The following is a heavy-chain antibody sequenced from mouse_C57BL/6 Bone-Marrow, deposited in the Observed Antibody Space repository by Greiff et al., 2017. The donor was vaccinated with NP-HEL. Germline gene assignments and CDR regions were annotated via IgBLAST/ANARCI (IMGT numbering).Heavy chain of an antibody. V-gene: IGHV7-3*01. D-gene: IGHD1-1*01. CDR2: IRNNANGYSS. CDR1: GFTFTDYY. J-gene: IGHJ2*01. Sequence: DVMLVESGGGLVQPGGSLSLSCAASGFTFTDYYMSWVRQPPGKALEWLGFIRNNANGYSSEYSVSVKGRFTISRGNSQSILYLQMNALRAEDSATYYCAREGGTTVFDYGGQGTTLTVSA. CDR3: AREGGTTVFDY.